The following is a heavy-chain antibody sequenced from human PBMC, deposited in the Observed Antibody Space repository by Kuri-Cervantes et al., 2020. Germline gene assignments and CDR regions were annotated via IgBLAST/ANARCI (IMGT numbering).Heavy chain of an antibody. D-gene: IGHD2-15*01. V-gene: IGHV5-51*01. J-gene: IGHJ6*02. CDR1: GYSFTSYW. CDR2: IYPGDSDT. Sequence: GESLKISCKGSGYSFTSYWIGWVRQMPGKGLEWMGIIYPGDSDTRYSPSFQGQVTISADKSISTAYLQWSSPKASDTAMYYCARRGGYCSGGSCYHYYYGMDVWGQGTTVTVSS. CDR3: ARRGGYCSGGSCYHYYYGMDV.